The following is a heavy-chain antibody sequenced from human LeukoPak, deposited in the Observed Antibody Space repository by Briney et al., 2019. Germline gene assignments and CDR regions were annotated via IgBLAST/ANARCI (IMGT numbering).Heavy chain of an antibody. D-gene: IGHD2-15*01. J-gene: IGHJ4*02. CDR1: GFTFSSYA. V-gene: IGHV3-23*01. CDR3: ARGQGAYCSGGSCYLVY. Sequence: GGSLRFSCAASGFTFSSYAMNWVRQAPGKGLEWVSGISGSGGSADYADSVKGRFTIFRDNSENTLYLQMNSLRAEDTAVYYCARGQGAYCSGGSCYLVYWGQGTLVTVSS. CDR2: ISGSGGSA.